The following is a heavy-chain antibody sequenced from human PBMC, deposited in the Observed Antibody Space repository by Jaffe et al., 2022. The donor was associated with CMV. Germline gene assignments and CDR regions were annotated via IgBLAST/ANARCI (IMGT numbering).Heavy chain of an antibody. CDR3: ARITRLGDFWSGYYHNNWFDP. J-gene: IGHJ5*02. V-gene: IGHV2-26*01. Sequence: QVTLKESGPVLVKPTETLTLTCTVSGFSLSNARMGVSWIRQPPGKALEWLAHIFSNDEKSYSTSLKSRLTISKDTSKSQVVLTMTNMDPVDTATYYCARITRLGDFWSGYYHNNWFDPWGQGTLVTVSS. D-gene: IGHD3-3*01. CDR1: GFSLSNARMG. CDR2: IFSNDEK.